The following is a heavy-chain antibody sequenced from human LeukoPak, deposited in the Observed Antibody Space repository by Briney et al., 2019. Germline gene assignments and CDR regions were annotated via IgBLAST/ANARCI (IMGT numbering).Heavy chain of an antibody. J-gene: IGHJ3*02. CDR2: IYTSGST. D-gene: IGHD6-19*01. V-gene: IGHV4-4*07. Sequence: SSETLSLTCTVSGGSISSYYWSWIRQPAGKGLEWIGRIYTSGSTNYNPSHKSRVTMSVDTSKNQFSLKLSSVTAADTAVYYCARDNRVRYSSGPDIWGQGTMVTVSS. CDR1: GGSISSYY. CDR3: ARDNRVRYSSGPDI.